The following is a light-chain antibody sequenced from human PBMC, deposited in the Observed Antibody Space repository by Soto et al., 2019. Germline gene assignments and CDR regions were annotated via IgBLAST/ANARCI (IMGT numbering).Light chain of an antibody. Sequence: IVLTQSPATLSVSPGERATLSCRASQSVSSLLAWYQQKPRQAPRLLIYDTSTRATGIPARFSGSGSGTDFTLTISSLQSEDFAIYYCQQYNIWPHTFGQGTKLEI. CDR2: DTS. CDR1: QSVSSL. CDR3: QQYNIWPHT. V-gene: IGKV3-15*01. J-gene: IGKJ2*01.